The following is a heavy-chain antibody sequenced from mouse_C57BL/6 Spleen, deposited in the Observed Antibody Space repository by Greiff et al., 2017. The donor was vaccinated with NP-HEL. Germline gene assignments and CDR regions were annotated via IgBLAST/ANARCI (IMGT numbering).Heavy chain of an antibody. D-gene: IGHD2-3*01. V-gene: IGHV3-6*01. CDR3: ASSGDGYYSFAY. Sequence: EVKLQESGPGLVKPSQSLSLTCSVTGYSITSGYYWNWIRQFPGNKLEWMGYISYDGSNNYNPSLKNRISITRDTSKNQFFLKLNSVTTEDTATYYWASSGDGYYSFAYWGQGTLVTVSA. CDR1: GYSITSGYY. J-gene: IGHJ3*01. CDR2: ISYDGSN.